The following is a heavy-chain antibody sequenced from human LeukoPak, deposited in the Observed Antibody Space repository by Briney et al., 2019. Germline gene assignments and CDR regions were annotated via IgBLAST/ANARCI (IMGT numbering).Heavy chain of an antibody. CDR1: GFTFSSYS. CDR3: ARDPGYCSSTSCHHVFDY. CDR2: ISSSSSYI. Sequence: GGSLRLSCAASGFTFSSYSMNWVRQAPGKGLEWVSSISSSSSYIYYADSVKGRFTISRDNAKNSLYLQMNSLRAEGTAVYYCARDPGYCSSTSCHHVFDYWGQGTLVTVSS. D-gene: IGHD2-2*01. J-gene: IGHJ4*02. V-gene: IGHV3-21*01.